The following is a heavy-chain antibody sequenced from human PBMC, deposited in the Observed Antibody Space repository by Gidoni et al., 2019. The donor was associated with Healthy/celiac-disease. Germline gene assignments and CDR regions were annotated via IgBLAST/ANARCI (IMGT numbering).Heavy chain of an antibody. Sequence: QMQLVQSGPEVTKPGTSVKVSCKASAFTFPSSSMQWVRQARGQRLEWIGWIVVGSGNTNYEQKCQERVTITSDMSTSTAYMELSSLRSEDTAVYYCAAVDYGDYMGYYYYGMDVWGQGTTVTVSS. J-gene: IGHJ6*02. D-gene: IGHD4-17*01. CDR3: AAVDYGDYMGYYYYGMDV. V-gene: IGHV1-58*02. CDR1: AFTFPSSS. CDR2: IVVGSGNT.